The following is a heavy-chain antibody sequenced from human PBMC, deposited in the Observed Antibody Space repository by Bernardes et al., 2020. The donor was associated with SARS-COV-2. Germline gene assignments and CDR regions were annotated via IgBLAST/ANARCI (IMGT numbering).Heavy chain of an antibody. D-gene: IGHD3-22*01. Sequence: GGSLRLSCAASGFTFSTYSMNWVRQVPRKGLEWVSSISSSSGYIDYADSVKGRFTISRDNAKNSLYLQMNSLRAEDTAVYYCARERYYDSRSYYDAWEYFQHWGQGTLVTVSS. CDR1: GFTFSTYS. V-gene: IGHV3-21*01. CDR2: ISSSSGYI. CDR3: ARERYYDSRSYYDAWEYFQH. J-gene: IGHJ1*01.